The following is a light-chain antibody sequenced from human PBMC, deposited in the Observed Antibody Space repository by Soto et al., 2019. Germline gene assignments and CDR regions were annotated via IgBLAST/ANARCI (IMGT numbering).Light chain of an antibody. V-gene: IGLV2-14*01. Sequence: QSVLTQPASVSGSPGQSIAISCTGTSSDVGGYNSVSWYQQYPGKAPKLMIHDVSNRPSGVSNRFSGSKSGNTASLTISRLQAEDEADYYCSSFTTSTSYVFGSGTKVTVL. J-gene: IGLJ1*01. CDR1: SSDVGGYNS. CDR3: SSFTTSTSYV. CDR2: DVS.